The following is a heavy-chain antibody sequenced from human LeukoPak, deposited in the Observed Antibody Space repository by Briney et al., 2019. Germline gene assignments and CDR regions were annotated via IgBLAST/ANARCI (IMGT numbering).Heavy chain of an antibody. Sequence: GGSLRLSCAASTFTLSSYTMNWVRQAPGTGLEWVSSISNSGSYIYYADSLKGRFTVSRDNARKSLYLQMNSLRAEDTAVYYCARASDHDWGSYRWDAFDIWGQGTRVTVSS. CDR3: ARASDHDWGSYRWDAFDI. CDR1: TFTLSSYT. D-gene: IGHD3-16*02. J-gene: IGHJ3*02. V-gene: IGHV3-21*01. CDR2: ISNSGSYI.